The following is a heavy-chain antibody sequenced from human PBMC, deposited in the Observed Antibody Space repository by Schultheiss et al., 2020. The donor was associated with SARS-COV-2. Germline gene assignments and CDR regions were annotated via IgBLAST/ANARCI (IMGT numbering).Heavy chain of an antibody. V-gene: IGHV3-21*01. J-gene: IGHJ4*02. CDR1: GFTFSSYG. D-gene: IGHD6-13*01. CDR2: ISSSSSYI. CDR3: ARVGSPADY. Sequence: GESLKISCAASGFTFSSYGMHWVRQAPGKGLEWVSSISSSSSYIYYADSVKGRFTISRDNAKNSLYLQMNSLRAEDTAVYYCARVGSPADYWGQGTLVTVSS.